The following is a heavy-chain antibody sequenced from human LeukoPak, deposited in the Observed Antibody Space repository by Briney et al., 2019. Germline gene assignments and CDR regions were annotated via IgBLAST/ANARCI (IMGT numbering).Heavy chain of an antibody. CDR2: ISSSGSTI. J-gene: IGHJ6*03. Sequence: PGGSLRLSCAASGFTFSDYYMSWIRQAPGKGLEWVSYISSSGSTIYYADSVKGRFTISRDNSKNTLYLQMNSLRAEDTAVYYCAKEGIVGAYYYYYMDVWGKGTTVTVSS. CDR1: GFTFSDYY. V-gene: IGHV3-11*01. CDR3: AKEGIVGAYYYYYMDV. D-gene: IGHD1-26*01.